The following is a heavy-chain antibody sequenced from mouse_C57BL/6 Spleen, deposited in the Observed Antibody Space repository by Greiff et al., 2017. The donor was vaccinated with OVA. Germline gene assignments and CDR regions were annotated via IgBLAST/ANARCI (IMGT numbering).Heavy chain of an antibody. CDR2: INPYNGDT. J-gene: IGHJ2*01. CDR3: ARDGYFDY. V-gene: IGHV1-20*01. CDR1: GYSFTGYF. D-gene: IGHD2-3*01. Sequence: VHVKQSGPELVKPGDSVKISCKASGYSFTGYFMNWVMQSHGKSLEWIGRINPYNGDTFYNQKFKGKATLTVDKSSSTAHMELRSLTSEDSAAYYCARDGYFDYWGQGTTLTVSS.